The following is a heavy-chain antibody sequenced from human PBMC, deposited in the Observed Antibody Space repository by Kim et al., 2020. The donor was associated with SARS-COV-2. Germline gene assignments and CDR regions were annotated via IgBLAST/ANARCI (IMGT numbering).Heavy chain of an antibody. CDR3: ARDQEGDIVATMELALDYYYYYGMDV. CDR2: ISAYNGNT. J-gene: IGHJ6*02. CDR1: GYTFTSYG. D-gene: IGHD5-12*01. V-gene: IGHV1-18*01. Sequence: ASVKVSCKASGYTFTSYGISWVRQAPGQGLEWMGWISAYNGNTNYAQKLQGRVTMTTDTSTSTAYMELRSLRSDDTAVYYCARDQEGDIVATMELALDYYYYYGMDVWGQGTTVTVSS.